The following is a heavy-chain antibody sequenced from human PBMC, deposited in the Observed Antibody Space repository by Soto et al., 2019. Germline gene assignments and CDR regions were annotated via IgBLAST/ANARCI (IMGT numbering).Heavy chain of an antibody. V-gene: IGHV3-23*01. J-gene: IGHJ4*02. D-gene: IGHD6-13*01. CDR1: GFTFSSYA. CDR2: ISGSGGST. Sequence: EVQLLESGGGLVQPGGSLRLSCAASGFTFSSYAMSWVRQAPGKGLEWVSAISGSGGSTDYADFVKGRFTISRDNSKNTLYLQMNTLRAEDTAVYYCAKENGYSSSWFEFDYWGQGTLVTVSS. CDR3: AKENGYSSSWFEFDY.